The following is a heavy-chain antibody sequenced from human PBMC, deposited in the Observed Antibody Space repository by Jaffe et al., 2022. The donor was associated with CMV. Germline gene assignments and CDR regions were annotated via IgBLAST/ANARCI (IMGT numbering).Heavy chain of an antibody. CDR3: AKASSPYVGWFDP. D-gene: IGHD3-10*02. CDR1: GFTFDDYA. J-gene: IGHJ5*02. CDR2: ISWNSGSI. V-gene: IGHV3-9*01. Sequence: EVQLVESGGGLVQPGRSLRLSCAASGFTFDDYAMHWVRQAPGKGLEWVSGISWNSGSIGYADSVKGRFTISRDNAKNSLYLQMNSLRAEDTALYYCAKASSPYVGWFDPWGQGTLVTVSS.